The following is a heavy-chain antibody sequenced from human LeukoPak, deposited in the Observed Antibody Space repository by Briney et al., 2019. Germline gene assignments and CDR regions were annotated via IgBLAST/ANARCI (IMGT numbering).Heavy chain of an antibody. J-gene: IGHJ4*02. CDR1: GGSFSGYY. D-gene: IGHD3-10*01. Sequence: SETLSLTCAVYGGSFSGYYWSWIRQPPGKGLEWIGELNHSGSTNYNPSLKSRVTILVYTSKNQFSLKLSSVTAADTAVYYCARGLPTMVRGVIITGRGVLVDYWGQGTLVTVSS. CDR3: ARGLPTMVRGVIITGRGVLVDY. V-gene: IGHV4-34*01. CDR2: LNHSGST.